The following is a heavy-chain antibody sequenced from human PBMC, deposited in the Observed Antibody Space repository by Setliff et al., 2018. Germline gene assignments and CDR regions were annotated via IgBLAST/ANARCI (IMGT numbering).Heavy chain of an antibody. Sequence: GSLRLSCAASGFTFSKYGMYWVRQAPGKGLEWVAFIRYDGSNKYYADSVKGRFTISRDNAKNSLYLQMNSLRAEDTAVYYCASHEPWLWNAFDIWGQGTMVTVSS. CDR3: ASHEPWLWNAFDI. J-gene: IGHJ3*02. CDR1: GFTFSKYG. V-gene: IGHV3-30*02. D-gene: IGHD6-19*01. CDR2: IRYDGSNK.